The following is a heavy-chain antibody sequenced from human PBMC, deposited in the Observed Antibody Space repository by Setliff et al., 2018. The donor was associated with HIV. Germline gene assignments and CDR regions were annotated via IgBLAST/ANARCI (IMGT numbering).Heavy chain of an antibody. Sequence: SETLSLTCAVYGGSLSGYYWSWVRQSPGRGLEWIGEINQSGNTNFNPSLKSRLIISVDTSKSQFSLKLTSVTAADTALYYCAREGGQGYSGSGSFYHRNFDLWGRGTLVTVSS. V-gene: IGHV4-34*01. CDR3: AREGGQGYSGSGSFYHRNFDL. J-gene: IGHJ2*01. D-gene: IGHD3-10*01. CDR1: GGSLSGYY. CDR2: INQSGNT.